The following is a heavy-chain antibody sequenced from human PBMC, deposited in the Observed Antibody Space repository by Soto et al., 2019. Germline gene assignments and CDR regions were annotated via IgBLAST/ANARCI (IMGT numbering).Heavy chain of an antibody. D-gene: IGHD3-10*01. J-gene: IGHJ4*02. Sequence: SGPTLVNPTQTLTLTCTFSGFSLSTSGMCVSWIRQPPGKALEWLALIDWDDDKYYSTSLKTRLTISKDTSKNQVVLTMTNMDPVDTATYYCARIHHEGRTMVRGVAPYFDYWGQGTLVTVSS. CDR3: ARIHHEGRTMVRGVAPYFDY. V-gene: IGHV2-70*01. CDR2: IDWDDDK. CDR1: GFSLSTSGMC.